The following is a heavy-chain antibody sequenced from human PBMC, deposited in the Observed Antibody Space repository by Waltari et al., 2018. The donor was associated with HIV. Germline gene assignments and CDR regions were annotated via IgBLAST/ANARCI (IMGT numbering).Heavy chain of an antibody. Sequence: EVQLVESGGGLVQPGRSLRLSCAASGFTFDDYAMHWVRQAPGKGLEWVSGISWNSGSIGYADSVKGRFTISRDNAKNSLYLQMNSLRAEDTALYYCAKDMAGYSSSSTYYYGMDVWGQGTTVTVSS. V-gene: IGHV3-9*01. CDR1: GFTFDDYA. D-gene: IGHD6-6*01. J-gene: IGHJ6*02. CDR3: AKDMAGYSSSSTYYYGMDV. CDR2: ISWNSGSI.